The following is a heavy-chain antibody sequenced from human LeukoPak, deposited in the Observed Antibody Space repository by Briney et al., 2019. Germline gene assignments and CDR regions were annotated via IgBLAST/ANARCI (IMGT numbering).Heavy chain of an antibody. D-gene: IGHD3-10*01. CDR1: GGSISSSSYY. V-gene: IGHV4-39*01. Sequence: PSETLSLTCTVSGGSISSSSYYWGWLRQPPGKGLEWIGSIYYSGSTYYNPSLKSRVTISVDTSKNQFSLKLSSVTAADTAVYYCARPGYYGSGSYYNGHFDYWGQGTLVTVSS. CDR3: ARPGYYGSGSYYNGHFDY. J-gene: IGHJ4*02. CDR2: IYYSGST.